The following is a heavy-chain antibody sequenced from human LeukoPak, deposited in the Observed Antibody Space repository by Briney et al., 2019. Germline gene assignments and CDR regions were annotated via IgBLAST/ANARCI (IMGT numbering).Heavy chain of an antibody. CDR3: ARVVASTSIDY. V-gene: IGHV4-38-2*02. CDR1: GYSISSDYF. CDR2: IFHSGSV. Sequence: SSETLSLTCIVPGYSISSDYFWGLVRQPPGKGLEWIGSIFHSGSVYYNPSLKSRVTISVDPSKNRFSLKLTSVTAADTAVYYCARVVASTSIDYWGLGTLVTVSS. D-gene: IGHD2-15*01. J-gene: IGHJ4*02.